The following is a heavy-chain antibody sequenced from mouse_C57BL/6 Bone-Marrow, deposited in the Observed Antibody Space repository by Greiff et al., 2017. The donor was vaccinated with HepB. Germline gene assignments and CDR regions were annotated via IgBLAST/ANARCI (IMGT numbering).Heavy chain of an antibody. Sequence: EVHLVESGPELVKPGASVKISCKASGYSFTGYYMHWVKQSHGNILDWIGYIYPYNGVSSYNQKFKGKATLTVDKSSSTAYMELRSLTSEDSAVYYCARWDYYGSSYDYYAMDYWGQGTSVTVSS. CDR3: ARWDYYGSSYDYYAMDY. CDR2: IYPYNGVS. V-gene: IGHV1-31*01. D-gene: IGHD1-1*01. J-gene: IGHJ4*01. CDR1: GYSFTGYY.